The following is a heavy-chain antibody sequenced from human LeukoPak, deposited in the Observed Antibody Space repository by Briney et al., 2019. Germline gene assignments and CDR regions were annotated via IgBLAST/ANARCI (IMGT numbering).Heavy chain of an antibody. CDR3: ARDPRAAADGKADC. CDR2: INTNTGNP. CDR1: GYTFTNYP. Sequence: ASVKVSCKASGYTFTNYPMNWVRQAPGQGLEWMGWINTNTGNPTYAQGFTGRFVFSLDTSVSTTYLQISSLKAEDTAVYYCARDPRAAADGKADCWGQGTLVTVSS. J-gene: IGHJ4*02. D-gene: IGHD6-13*01. V-gene: IGHV7-4-1*02.